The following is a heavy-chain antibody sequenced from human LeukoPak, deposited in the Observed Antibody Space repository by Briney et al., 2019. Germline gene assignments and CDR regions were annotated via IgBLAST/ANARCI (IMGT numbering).Heavy chain of an antibody. Sequence: GGSLRLSCEASGFSFRNYGMHWVRQAPGKGLEWVAVIWDDGSYKYYADSVKGRFTISRDNSKNTLYLQMNSLRAEDTAVYYCAKPTRGSGSFLIDYWGQGTLVTVSS. CDR2: IWDDGSYK. J-gene: IGHJ4*02. CDR1: GFSFRNYG. CDR3: AKPTRGSGSFLIDY. V-gene: IGHV3-33*03. D-gene: IGHD1-26*01.